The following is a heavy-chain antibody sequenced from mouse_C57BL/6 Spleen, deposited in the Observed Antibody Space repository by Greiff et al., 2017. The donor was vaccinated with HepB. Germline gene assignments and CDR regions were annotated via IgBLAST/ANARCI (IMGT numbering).Heavy chain of an antibody. CDR1: GYTFTDYN. Sequence: EVQLQQSGPELVKPGASVKMSCKASGYTFTDYNMHWVKQSHGKSLEWIGYINPNNGGTSYNQKFKGKATLTVNKSSSTAYMELRSLTSEDSAVYYCARMGYYGSSFAYWGQGTLVTVSA. D-gene: IGHD1-1*01. CDR2: INPNNGGT. V-gene: IGHV1-22*01. J-gene: IGHJ3*01. CDR3: ARMGYYGSSFAY.